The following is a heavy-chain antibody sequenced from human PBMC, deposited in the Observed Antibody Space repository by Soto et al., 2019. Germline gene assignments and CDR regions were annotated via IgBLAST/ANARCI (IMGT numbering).Heavy chain of an antibody. V-gene: IGHV1-18*01. Sequence: ASVKVSCKASGYTFSHYGIGWVRQAPGQGLEWMGWISAYNGNRHFAEGLRGRITMTTNTTTSTADMELRSLSSDDTAVYYCARGGQECSNSGCGYIYDGMDVWGQGTTVTVS. D-gene: IGHD1-26*01. J-gene: IGHJ6*02. CDR1: GYTFSHYG. CDR2: ISAYNGNR. CDR3: ARGGQECSNSGCGYIYDGMDV.